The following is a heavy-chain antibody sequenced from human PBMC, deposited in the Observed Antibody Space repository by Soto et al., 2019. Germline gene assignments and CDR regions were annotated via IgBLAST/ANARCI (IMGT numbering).Heavy chain of an antibody. J-gene: IGHJ6*02. CDR2: ISGSEDNI. V-gene: IGHV3-23*01. CDR3: AKDLHWFAMDV. Sequence: EVQLLESGGGLVQPGGSLRLSCVASGFPFSNYYMDWVRQAPGKGLEWVAVISGSEDNIHYADSVKGRFTIYRDNSMNTLYLEMNCLRADGTAIYYCAKDLHWFAMDVWGQGTTVTVSS. CDR1: GFPFSNYY. D-gene: IGHD3-10*01.